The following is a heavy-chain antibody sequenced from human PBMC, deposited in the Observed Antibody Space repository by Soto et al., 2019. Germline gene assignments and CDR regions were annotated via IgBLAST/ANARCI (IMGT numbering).Heavy chain of an antibody. V-gene: IGHV3-23*01. CDR3: AKTKCSGGSCYSVAYAFDI. CDR1: GFTFSSYA. J-gene: IGHJ3*02. Sequence: EVQLLESGGGLVQPGGSLRLSCAASGFTFSSYAMSWVRQAPGKGLEWVSAISGSGGSTYYADSVKGRFTISRDNSKNTLNLQMNSLRAEDTAVYYCAKTKCSGGSCYSVAYAFDIWGQGTMVTVSS. D-gene: IGHD2-15*01. CDR2: ISGSGGST.